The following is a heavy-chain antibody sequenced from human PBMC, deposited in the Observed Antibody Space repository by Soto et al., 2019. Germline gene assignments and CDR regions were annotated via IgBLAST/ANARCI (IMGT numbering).Heavy chain of an antibody. D-gene: IGHD5-12*01. J-gene: IGHJ3*02. CDR1: GGSISSGGYY. CDR3: ARTIPSWGYDRRGGHDAFDI. V-gene: IGHV4-31*03. Sequence: SETLSLTCTVSGGSISSGGYYWSWIRQHPGKGLEWIGYIYYSGSTYYNPSLKSRVTISVDTSKNQFSLKLSSVTAADTAVYYCARTIPSWGYDRRGGHDAFDIWGQGTMVTVSS. CDR2: IYYSGST.